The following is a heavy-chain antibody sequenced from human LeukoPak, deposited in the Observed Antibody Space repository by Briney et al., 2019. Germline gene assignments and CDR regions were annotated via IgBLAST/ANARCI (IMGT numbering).Heavy chain of an antibody. D-gene: IGHD6-19*01. Sequence: GGSLRLSCIASGFTSSSQELTWVRQPAGKGLEWVSTITPGSTYTKYADSVAGRFTNPRGDSTNSLFLQMTSMRAQDTAVFFCANHYVRDLAVANADNWGQGTLVTVSS. CDR3: ANHYVRDLAVANADN. CDR2: ITPGSTYT. J-gene: IGHJ4*02. CDR1: GFTSSSQE. V-gene: IGHV3-23*01.